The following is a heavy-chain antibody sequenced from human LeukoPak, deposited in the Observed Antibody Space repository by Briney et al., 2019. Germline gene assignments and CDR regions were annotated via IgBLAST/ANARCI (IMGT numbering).Heavy chain of an antibody. V-gene: IGHV4-34*01. Sequence: SETLSLTCAVYGGSFSGYYWSWIRQPPGKGLEWIGEINHSGSTNYNPSLKSRVTISVATSKNQFSLKLSSVTAADTAVYYCARELVLYYFDYWGQGTLVTVSS. CDR3: ARELVLYYFDY. CDR1: GGSFSGYY. J-gene: IGHJ4*02. CDR2: INHSGST. D-gene: IGHD1-1*01.